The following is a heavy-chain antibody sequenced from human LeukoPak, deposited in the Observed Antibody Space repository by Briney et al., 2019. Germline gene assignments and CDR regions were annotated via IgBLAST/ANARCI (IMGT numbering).Heavy chain of an antibody. CDR1: GGFFSGYY. Sequence: SETLSLTCAVYGGFFSGYYWSWIRQPPGKGLEWIGEINHSGSTNDNPSLKSRVTISVDTSKNQFSLKLSSVTAADTAVYYCAKSRDEPGAFDIWGQGTMVTVSS. CDR3: AKSRDEPGAFDI. J-gene: IGHJ3*02. D-gene: IGHD5-24*01. V-gene: IGHV4-34*01. CDR2: INHSGST.